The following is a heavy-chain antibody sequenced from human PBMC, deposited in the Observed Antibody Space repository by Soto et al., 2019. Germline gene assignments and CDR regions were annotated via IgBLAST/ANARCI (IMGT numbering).Heavy chain of an antibody. CDR2: ISAYNGNT. CDR1: GYTFTSYG. V-gene: IGHV1-18*01. J-gene: IGHJ3*02. CDR3: ARDSPGVKLEILADAFDT. Sequence: ASVKVSCKASGYTFTSYGISWVRQAPGQGLEWMGWISAYNGNTNYAQKLQGRVTMTTDISTSTAYMELRSLRSDDTAIYYCARDSPGVKLEILADAFDTLGHATMVTVS. D-gene: IGHD1-1*01.